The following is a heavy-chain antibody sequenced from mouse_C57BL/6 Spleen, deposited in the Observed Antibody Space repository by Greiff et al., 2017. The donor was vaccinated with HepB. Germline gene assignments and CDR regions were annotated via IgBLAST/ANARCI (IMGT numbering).Heavy chain of an antibody. V-gene: IGHV1-82*01. D-gene: IGHD2-2*01. CDR3: ARSEDAYDRSWFAY. CDR2: LYPGDGDT. Sequence: VQLQQSGPELVKPGASVKISCKASGYAFSSSWMNWVKQRPGKGLEWIGRLYPGDGDTNYNGKFKGKATLTADKSSSTAYMQLSSLTSEDSAVYFCARSEDAYDRSWFAYWGQGTLVTVSA. J-gene: IGHJ3*01. CDR1: GYAFSSSW.